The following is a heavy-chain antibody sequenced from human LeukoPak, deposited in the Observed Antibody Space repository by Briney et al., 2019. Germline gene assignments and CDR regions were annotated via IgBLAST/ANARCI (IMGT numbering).Heavy chain of an antibody. D-gene: IGHD3-22*01. CDR2: NYHSGST. J-gene: IGHJ3*01. CDR3: ARDRDSSGYYLYPDAFDV. Sequence: SETLSLTCDVSGYSLSSGYYCGWIRQPPGKGLGWIGSNYHSGSTYYNPSLKSRVTISVDKSKNQFSLKLSSVTAADTAVYYCARDRDSSGYYLYPDAFDVWGQGTMVTVSS. CDR1: GYSLSSGYY. V-gene: IGHV4-38-2*02.